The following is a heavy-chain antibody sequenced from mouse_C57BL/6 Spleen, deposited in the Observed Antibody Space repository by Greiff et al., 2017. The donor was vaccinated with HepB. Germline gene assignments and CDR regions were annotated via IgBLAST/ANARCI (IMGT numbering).Heavy chain of an antibody. J-gene: IGHJ3*01. CDR3: ARHEERASTVVESPFAY. V-gene: IGHV1-62-2*01. CDR1: GYTFTEYT. D-gene: IGHD1-1*01. CDR2: FYPGSGSI. Sequence: VQLQQSGAELVKPGASVKLSCKASGYTFTEYTIHWVKQRSGQGLEWIGWFYPGSGSIKYNEKFKDKATLTADKSSSTVYMELSRLTSEDSAVYFCARHEERASTVVESPFAYWGQGTLVTVSA.